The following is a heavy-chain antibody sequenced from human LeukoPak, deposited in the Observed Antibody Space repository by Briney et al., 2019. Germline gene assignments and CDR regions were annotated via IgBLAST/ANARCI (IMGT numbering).Heavy chain of an antibody. D-gene: IGHD4-17*01. CDR3: ARGGLRTYFDY. V-gene: IGHV4-59*02. CDR1: GDSVTTCY. J-gene: IGHJ4*02. CDR2: VYYSGST. Sequence: KTSETLSLTCTVSGDSVTTCYWSWIRQPPGKGLEWLGYVYYSGSTNYNPSLKSRVTISVDTSKNQFSLKLSSVTAADTAVYYCARGGLRTYFDYWGQGTLVTVSS.